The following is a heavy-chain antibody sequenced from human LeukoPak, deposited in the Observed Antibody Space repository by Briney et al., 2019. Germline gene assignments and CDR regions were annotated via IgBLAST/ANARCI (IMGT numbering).Heavy chain of an antibody. V-gene: IGHV1-18*01. CDR1: GYTFTSYG. CDR2: ISAYNGNT. Sequence: ASVKVSCKASGYTFTSYGISWVRQAPGQGLERMGWISAYNGNTNYAQKLQGRVTMTTDTSTSTAYMELRSLRSDDTAVYYCARVFLSGSYLGYYYYYYMDVWGKGTTVTVSS. CDR3: ARVFLSGSYLGYYYYYYMDV. D-gene: IGHD3-10*01. J-gene: IGHJ6*03.